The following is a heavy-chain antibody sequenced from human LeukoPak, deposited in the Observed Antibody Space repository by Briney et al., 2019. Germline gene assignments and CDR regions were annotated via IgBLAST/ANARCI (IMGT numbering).Heavy chain of an antibody. J-gene: IGHJ4*02. V-gene: IGHV3-23*01. D-gene: IGHD6-13*01. Sequence: QSGVSLILSCAASGFTFSSYPMSWVRQAPGKGLEWVSAISGSGGSTYYAHSVKGRFTISRDNSQNTLYLKMKGLRAEDTAVYYCAKDMELTYSSSESTDYWGQGTLVTVSS. CDR2: ISGSGGST. CDR1: GFTFSSYP. CDR3: AKDMELTYSSSESTDY.